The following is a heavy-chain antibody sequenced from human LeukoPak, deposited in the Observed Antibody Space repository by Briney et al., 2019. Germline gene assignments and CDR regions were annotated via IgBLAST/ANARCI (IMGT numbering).Heavy chain of an antibody. D-gene: IGHD2-2*01. V-gene: IGHV4-39*07. CDR1: GGSISSSSYY. CDR2: IYYSGST. Sequence: SETLSLTCTVSGGSISSSSYYCGWIRQPPGKGLEWIGSIYYSGSTYYNPSLKSRVTISVDTSKNQFSLKLSSVTAADTAVYYCAREGYCSSTSCEFDYWGQGTLVTVSS. CDR3: AREGYCSSTSCEFDY. J-gene: IGHJ4*02.